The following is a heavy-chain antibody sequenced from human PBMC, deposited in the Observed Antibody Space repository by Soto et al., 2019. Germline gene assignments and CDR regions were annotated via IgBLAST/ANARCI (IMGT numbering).Heavy chain of an antibody. Sequence: PGGSLRLSCAASGFTFSDYYMSWIRQAPGKGLEWVSYISSSISYTNYADSVKGRFTISRDNAKNSLYLQMNSLRAEDTGVYYCARGNGSSYRPSDFYYYGIEVWGDGTTVTVSS. CDR2: ISSSISYT. CDR3: ARGNGSSYRPSDFYYYGIEV. J-gene: IGHJ6*04. V-gene: IGHV3-11*06. CDR1: GFTFSDYY. D-gene: IGHD2-15*01.